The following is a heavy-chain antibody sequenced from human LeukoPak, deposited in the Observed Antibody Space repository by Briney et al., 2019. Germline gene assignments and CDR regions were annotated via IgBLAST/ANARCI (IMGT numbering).Heavy chain of an antibody. CDR2: VHLDGRT. CDR3: AREGGFYRPLDY. J-gene: IGHJ4*02. CDR1: GGSVTSTNW. D-gene: IGHD6-25*01. Sequence: RTSETLSLTCDVSGGSVTSTNWWTGFRQPPGKGLEWIGEVHLDGRTNYNPSLKSRLVMSADLPENHISLKLTSVTAADTAVYYCAREGGFYRPLDYSGQGTLVTVSS. V-gene: IGHV4-4*02.